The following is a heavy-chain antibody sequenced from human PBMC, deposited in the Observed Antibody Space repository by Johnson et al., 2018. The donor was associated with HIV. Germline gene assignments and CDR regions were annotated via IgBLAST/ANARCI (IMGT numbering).Heavy chain of an antibody. CDR2: ISWDGGST. CDR1: GFTFDDYT. CDR3: AKDAQGPLVRGAFDI. J-gene: IGHJ3*02. Sequence: QLVESGGGLVQPGGSLRLSCAASGFTFDDYTMHWVRQAPGKGLEWVSLISWDGGSTYYADSVKGRFTISRDNSKNSLYLQMNSLRTEDTALYYCAKDAQGPLVRGAFDIWGQGTMVTVSS. V-gene: IGHV3-43*01. D-gene: IGHD1-26*01.